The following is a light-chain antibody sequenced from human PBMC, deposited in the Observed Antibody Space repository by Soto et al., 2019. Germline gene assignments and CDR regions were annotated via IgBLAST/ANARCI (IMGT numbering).Light chain of an antibody. CDR2: EVS. CDR1: SSDVGAYNY. Sequence: QSALTQPPSASGSPGQSVTISCTGTSSDVGAYNYVSWYQQHPGKVPKLMIYEVSKRPSGVPDRFSGSKSGNTASLTVSGLQAEDEADYYCISYAGSNIFVFGTGTQLTVL. CDR3: ISYAGSNIFV. V-gene: IGLV2-8*01. J-gene: IGLJ7*01.